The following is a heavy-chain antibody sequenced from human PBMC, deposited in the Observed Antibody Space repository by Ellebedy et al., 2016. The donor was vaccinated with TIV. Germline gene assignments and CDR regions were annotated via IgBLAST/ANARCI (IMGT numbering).Heavy chain of an antibody. CDR2: TYYRSKRNN. CDR3: ARRFYGGHAKWLTFDV. V-gene: IGHV6-1*01. CDR1: GDSVSTDIG. Sequence: SQTLSLTCVISGDSVSTDIGWNWIRQSPSRGLEWLGRTYYRSKRNNDYAVSLKSRITINPDTSKNQFSLRLSSVTAADTAVYYCARRFYGGHAKWLTFDVWGQGTSVTVSS. D-gene: IGHD4-23*01. J-gene: IGHJ3*01.